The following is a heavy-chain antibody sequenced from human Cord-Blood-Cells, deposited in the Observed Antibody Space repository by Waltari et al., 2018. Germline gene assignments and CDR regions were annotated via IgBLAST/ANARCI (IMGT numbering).Heavy chain of an antibody. D-gene: IGHD6-19*01. J-gene: IGHJ4*02. V-gene: IGHV4-39*01. CDR3: ARLTIAVAGIDY. Sequence: QLQLQESGPGLVKPSETLYLTCTVSGGPISSSSYYWGLIRQPPGKGLEWIGSIYYSGSTSYNPSLKSRVTISVDTSKNQFSLKLSSVTTADTAVYYCARLTIAVAGIDYWGQGTLVTVSS. CDR1: GGPISSSSYY. CDR2: IYYSGST.